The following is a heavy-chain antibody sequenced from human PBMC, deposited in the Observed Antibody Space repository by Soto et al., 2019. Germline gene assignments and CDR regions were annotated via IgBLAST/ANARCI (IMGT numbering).Heavy chain of an antibody. V-gene: IGHV3-72*01. CDR1: GFTFSDHY. D-gene: IGHD1-26*01. Sequence: VQLVESGGGLVQPGGSLRLSCAASGFTFSDHYMDWVRQAPGKGLAWVGRSRNKANSYSTEYAASVKGRFTISRDEGKNSLYLQMNSLKTEDTAVYYCARFSGSYTRGLDYWGQGTLVTVSS. J-gene: IGHJ4*02. CDR2: SRNKANSYST. CDR3: ARFSGSYTRGLDY.